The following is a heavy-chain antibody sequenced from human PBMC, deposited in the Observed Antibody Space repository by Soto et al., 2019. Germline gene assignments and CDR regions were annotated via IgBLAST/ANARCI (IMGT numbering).Heavy chain of an antibody. CDR2: ISYDGSNK. D-gene: IGHD3-22*01. CDR3: AKDHYYDSSGSFDY. V-gene: IGHV3-30*18. Sequence: LRLSCAASGFTFSSYGMHWVRQAPGKGLEWVAVISYDGSNKYYADSVKGRFTISRDNSKNTLYLQMNSLRAEDTAVYYCAKDHYYDSSGSFDYWGQGTLVTVSS. CDR1: GFTFSSYG. J-gene: IGHJ4*02.